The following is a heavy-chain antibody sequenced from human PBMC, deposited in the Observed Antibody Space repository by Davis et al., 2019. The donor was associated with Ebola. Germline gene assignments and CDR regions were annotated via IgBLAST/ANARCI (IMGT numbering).Heavy chain of an antibody. CDR1: GFTFTSYA. J-gene: IGHJ6*02. D-gene: IGHD3/OR15-3a*01. V-gene: IGHV3-23*01. Sequence: PGGSLRLSCAASGFTFTSYAMSWVRQAPGKGLEWVSAISGSGGSTYYADSVKGRFTISRDNSKNTLYLQMGSLRAEDMAVYYCARGDLYYYYYYGMDVWGQGTTVTVSS. CDR3: ARGDLYYYYYYGMDV. CDR2: ISGSGGST.